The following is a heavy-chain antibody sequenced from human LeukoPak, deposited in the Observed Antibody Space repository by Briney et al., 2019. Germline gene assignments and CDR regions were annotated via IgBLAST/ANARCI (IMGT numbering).Heavy chain of an antibody. CDR2: IYSGGST. CDR1: GFTVSSNY. CDR3: ARDYLGLHYFDY. J-gene: IGHJ4*02. Sequence: GGSLRLSCAASGFTVSSNYMSWVRQAPGKGLEGVSVIYSGGSTYYADSVKGRFTISRDISKNTLYLQINSLRADDTAVYYCARDYLGLHYFDYWGQGTLVTVSS. D-gene: IGHD2/OR15-2a*01. V-gene: IGHV3-53*05.